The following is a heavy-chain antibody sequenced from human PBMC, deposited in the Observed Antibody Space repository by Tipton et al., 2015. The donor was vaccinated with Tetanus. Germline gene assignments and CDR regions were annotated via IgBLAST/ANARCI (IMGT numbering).Heavy chain of an antibody. CDR3: ARVVSTFGSGSCYFDS. J-gene: IGHJ4*03. CDR1: GGSISRNY. Sequence: TLSLTCTVSGGSISRNYWSWIRQPPGKGLEWIGYVSYNGGTNYNPSLRSRVTTSVDTSKNQVSLKLSSVTAADTAVYYCARVVSTFGSGSCYFDSWGQGTLVTVSS. V-gene: IGHV4-59*01. D-gene: IGHD3-10*01. CDR2: VSYNGGT.